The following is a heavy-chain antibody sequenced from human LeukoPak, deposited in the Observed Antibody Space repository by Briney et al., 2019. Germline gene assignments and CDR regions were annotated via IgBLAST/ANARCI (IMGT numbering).Heavy chain of an antibody. CDR2: IYYSGST. CDR1: GCSISSYY. D-gene: IGHD3-10*01. J-gene: IGHJ5*02. CDR3: VSSGSGSYYYSWVDP. Sequence: PSETLSLTCTASGCSISSYYWSWIRQPPGKGLEWIGYIYYSGSTNYNPSLKSRVTISVDTSKNQFSLKLSSVTAADTAVYYCVSSGSGSYYYSWVDPWGQGTLVTVSS. V-gene: IGHV4-59*08.